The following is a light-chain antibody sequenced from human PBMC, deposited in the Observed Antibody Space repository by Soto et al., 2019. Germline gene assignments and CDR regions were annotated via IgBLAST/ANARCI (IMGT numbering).Light chain of an antibody. CDR3: QQSYSTPRAIT. J-gene: IGKJ5*01. CDR2: AAS. V-gene: IGKV1-39*01. Sequence: DIQMTPSPSSLSASVGDRVTIPCRASQSISSYLNWYQQKPGKAPKLLIYAASSLQSGVPSRFSGSGSGTDFTLTISSLQPEDFATYYCQQSYSTPRAITFGQGTRLEIK. CDR1: QSISSY.